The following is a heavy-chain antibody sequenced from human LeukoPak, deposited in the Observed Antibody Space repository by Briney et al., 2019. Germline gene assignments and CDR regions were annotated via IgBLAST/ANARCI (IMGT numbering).Heavy chain of an antibody. J-gene: IGHJ6*02. CDR1: GFTFSSYA. CDR3: AKTHQYDFWSGFYYYYGMDV. V-gene: IGHV3-23*01. D-gene: IGHD3-3*01. CDR2: ISGSGGST. Sequence: PGASLRLSCAASGFTFSSYAMSWVRQAPGEGLEWVSAISGSGGSTYYADSVKGRFTISRDNSKNTLYLQMNSLRAEDTAVYYCAKTHQYDFWSGFYYYYGMDVWGQGTTVTVSS.